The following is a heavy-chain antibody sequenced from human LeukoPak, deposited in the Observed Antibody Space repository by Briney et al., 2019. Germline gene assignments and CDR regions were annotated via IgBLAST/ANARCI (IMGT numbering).Heavy chain of an antibody. Sequence: ASVKVSCKASGYTFTSYDINWVRQATGQGLEWMGWMNPNSGNTGYAQKFQGRVTITADKSTSTAYMELSSLRSEDTAVYYCARVVAAAGKTTGNYYMDVWGKGTTVTVSS. V-gene: IGHV1-8*01. D-gene: IGHD6-13*01. CDR1: GYTFTSYD. CDR2: MNPNSGNT. CDR3: ARVVAAAGKTTGNYYMDV. J-gene: IGHJ6*03.